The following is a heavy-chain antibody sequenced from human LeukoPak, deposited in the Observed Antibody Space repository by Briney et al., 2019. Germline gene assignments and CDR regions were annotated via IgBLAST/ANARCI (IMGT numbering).Heavy chain of an antibody. CDR1: GYTFTRYD. J-gene: IGHJ5*02. V-gene: IGHV1-8*01. Sequence: ASVKVSCKASGYTFTRYDINLVRQATGQGLEWMGWMNPNSGYTGYAQKFQGRVTMTRNTSISTAYMELSSLRSEDTAVYYCARMSREQEGADNWYDPWGQGTLVTVSS. CDR3: ARMSREQEGADNWYDP. CDR2: MNPNSGYT. D-gene: IGHD3-10*02.